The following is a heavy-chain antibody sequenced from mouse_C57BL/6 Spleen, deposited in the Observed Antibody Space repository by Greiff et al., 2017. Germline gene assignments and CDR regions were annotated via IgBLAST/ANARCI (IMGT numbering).Heavy chain of an antibody. D-gene: IGHD1-1*01. V-gene: IGHV1-15*01. Sequence: VQLQQSGAELVRPGASVTLSCKASGYTFTDYEMHWVKQTPVHGLEWIGAIDPETGGTAYNQKFKGKAILTADKSSSTAYMELRSLTSEDSAVYYCTRWDYYGSSYVYFDVWGTGTTVTVSS. CDR2: IDPETGGT. CDR1: GYTFTDYE. J-gene: IGHJ1*03. CDR3: TRWDYYGSSYVYFDV.